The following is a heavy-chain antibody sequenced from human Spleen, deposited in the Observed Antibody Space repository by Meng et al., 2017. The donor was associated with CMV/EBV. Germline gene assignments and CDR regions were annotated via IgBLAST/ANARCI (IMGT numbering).Heavy chain of an antibody. CDR3: VKDDGFDM. Sequence: GGSLRLSCAASGFTFDDYAMHWVRQAPGKGLEWVSGISRNSGSAGYADYADSVKGRFIVSRDNAKNSLYLQMNSLRVEDTAFYYCVKDDGFDMWGQGTLVTVSS. CDR2: ISRNSGSA. CDR1: GFTFDDYA. J-gene: IGHJ3*02. V-gene: IGHV3-9*01.